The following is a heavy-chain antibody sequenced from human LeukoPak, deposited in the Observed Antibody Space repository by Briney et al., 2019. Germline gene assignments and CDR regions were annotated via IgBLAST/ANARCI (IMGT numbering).Heavy chain of an antibody. J-gene: IGHJ4*02. CDR3: ARHCCRHGYSFDS. CDR2: IYSNGNP. Sequence: PSETLSLTCTVSGGSITSYYWSWIRQPPGKGLEGIGYIYSNGNPNYNPSLKSRVTMSVDTSKNHFSLNLTSVTAADTAVYYCARHCCRHGYSFDSWGQGTLVTVSS. CDR1: GGSITSYY. D-gene: IGHD5-24*01. V-gene: IGHV4-59*08.